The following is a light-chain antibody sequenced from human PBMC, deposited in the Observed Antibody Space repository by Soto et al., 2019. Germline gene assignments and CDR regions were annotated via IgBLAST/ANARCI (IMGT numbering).Light chain of an antibody. CDR3: SSYAGSSSVV. CDR2: EVS. Sequence: QSALTQPASVSGSPGQSITISCTGTSSDIGNYNYVSWYQQHPGTAPKLIIYEVSNRPSGVSDRFSGSKSGNTASLTISGLQAEDEADYYCSSYAGSSSVVFGGGTQLPVL. V-gene: IGLV2-14*01. J-gene: IGLJ2*01. CDR1: SSDIGNYNY.